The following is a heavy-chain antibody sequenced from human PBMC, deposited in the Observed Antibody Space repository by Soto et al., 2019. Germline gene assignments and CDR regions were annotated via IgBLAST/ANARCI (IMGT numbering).Heavy chain of an antibody. Sequence: KPSETLSLTCTVSGGSISSGGYYWSWIRQHPGKGLEWIGYIYYSGSTYYNPSLKSRVTISVDTSKNQFSLKLSSVTAADTAVYYCARLHYDTLTGLWYYFDYWGQGNLVTVSS. D-gene: IGHD3-9*01. CDR3: ARLHYDTLTGLWYYFDY. V-gene: IGHV4-31*03. J-gene: IGHJ4*02. CDR2: IYYSGST. CDR1: GGSISSGGYY.